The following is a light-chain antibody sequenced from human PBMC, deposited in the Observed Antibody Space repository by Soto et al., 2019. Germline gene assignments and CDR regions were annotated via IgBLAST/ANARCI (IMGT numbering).Light chain of an antibody. Sequence: IQLTQSPSSLSASLGDTVTSGCRASQGISSYLAWHQQEPGKAPKLLIYLASTLQSGVPSSFIGSGSGTDFSLTISSLQPEDVATYYCQYLNSFPLSFGGGTKVDI. V-gene: IGKV1-9*01. CDR3: QYLNSFPLS. CDR2: LAS. J-gene: IGKJ4*01. CDR1: QGISSY.